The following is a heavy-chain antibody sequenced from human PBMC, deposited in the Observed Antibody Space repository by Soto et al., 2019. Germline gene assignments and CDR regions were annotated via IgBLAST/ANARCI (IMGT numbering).Heavy chain of an antibody. CDR3: ARDIESVTAKHFFYYYAMDV. J-gene: IGHJ6*02. V-gene: IGHV1-18*01. D-gene: IGHD2-8*01. CDR2: VSANDGHT. Sequence: ASVKVSCKASGFTFSNYGLNWVRQAPGQGLEWMGWVSANDGHTNYAQNLQGRVSMTTDTSTSTAYMELRGLTFDDTAVYYCARDIESVTAKHFFYYYAMDVWGQGTTVTVSS. CDR1: GFTFSNYG.